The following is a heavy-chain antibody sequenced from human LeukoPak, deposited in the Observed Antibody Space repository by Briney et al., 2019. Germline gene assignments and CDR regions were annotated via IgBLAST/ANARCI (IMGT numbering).Heavy chain of an antibody. J-gene: IGHJ4*02. CDR1: GGSISSYY. Sequence: SETLSLTCTVSGGSISSYYWSWIRQPPGKGLEWIGYIYYSGSTNYNPSLKSRVTISVDTSKNQFSLKLSSVTAADTAVYYCARSSSAGISTGYVWGQGTLVTVSS. CDR3: ARSSSAGISTGYV. V-gene: IGHV4-59*01. D-gene: IGHD3-9*01. CDR2: IYYSGST.